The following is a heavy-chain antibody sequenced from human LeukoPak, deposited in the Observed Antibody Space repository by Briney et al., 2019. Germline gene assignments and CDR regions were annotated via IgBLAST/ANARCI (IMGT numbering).Heavy chain of an antibody. CDR1: GYTFTNYG. Sequence: ASVKVSCKASGYTFTNYGISWVRQAPGQGLEWMGWISAYNGNTNYAQKLQGRVTMTTDTSTSTAYMELRSLRSDDTAVYYCARVGNYGDYVVWFDPWGQGTLVTVSS. D-gene: IGHD4-17*01. J-gene: IGHJ5*02. CDR3: ARVGNYGDYVVWFDP. V-gene: IGHV1-18*01. CDR2: ISAYNGNT.